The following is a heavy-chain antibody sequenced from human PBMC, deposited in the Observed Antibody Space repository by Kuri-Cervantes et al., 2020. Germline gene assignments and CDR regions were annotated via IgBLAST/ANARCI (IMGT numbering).Heavy chain of an antibody. CDR3: AKDTAMEDYYGMDV. CDR2: IYSNSRT. V-gene: IGHV3-23*05. D-gene: IGHD5-18*01. J-gene: IGHJ6*02. CDR1: GFTFSSYA. Sequence: GGSLRLSCAASGFTFSSYAMSWVRQAPGKGLEWVSAIYSNSRTYYADSVKGRFTISRDNAKNSVYLQMNSLRAEDTALYYCAKDTAMEDYYGMDVWGQGTTVTVSS.